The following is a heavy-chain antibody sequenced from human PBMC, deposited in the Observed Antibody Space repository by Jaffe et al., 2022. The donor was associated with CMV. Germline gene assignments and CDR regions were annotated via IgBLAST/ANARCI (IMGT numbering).Heavy chain of an antibody. CDR3: AKGEGPRGVVVVTSEREAFDI. D-gene: IGHD2-15*01. Sequence: EVELVVSGGGLVQPGGSLRLSCTASGFTFTNHAMTWVRKAPGKGLEWVSSLSAGGERTAYADAVKGRFTISRDNSKNMVFLQMNSLGAEDTAVYYCAKGEGPRGVVVVTSEREAFDIRGQGTVVTVSS. V-gene: IGHV3-23*04. CDR1: GFTFTNHA. J-gene: IGHJ3*02. CDR2: LSAGGERT.